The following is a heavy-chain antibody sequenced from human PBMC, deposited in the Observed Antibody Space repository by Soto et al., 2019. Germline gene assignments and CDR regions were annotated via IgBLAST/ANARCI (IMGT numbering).Heavy chain of an antibody. J-gene: IGHJ6*02. CDR1: GYSFTSYW. CDR3: ARGGATTEYYYGMDV. V-gene: IGHV5-51*01. CDR2: IYPGDSDT. Sequence: GESLNISCKGSGYSFTSYWIGWVRQMPGKGLEWMGIIYPGDSDTRYSPSFQGQVTISADKSISTAYLQWSSLKASDTAMYYCARGGATTEYYYGMDVWGQGTTVTVSS. D-gene: IGHD1-26*01.